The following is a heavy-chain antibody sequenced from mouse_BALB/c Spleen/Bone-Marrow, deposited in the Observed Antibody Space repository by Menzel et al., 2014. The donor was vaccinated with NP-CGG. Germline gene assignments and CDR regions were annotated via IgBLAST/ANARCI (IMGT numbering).Heavy chain of an antibody. CDR2: IWAGGST. CDR1: GFSLTSYG. Sequence: QVQLQQSGPGLVAPSQSLSITCTVSGFSLTSYGVHWVRQPPGKGLEWLGVIWAGGSTNYNSALMSRLSISKDNSKSQVFLKMNSLQTDDTDMYYCARVIRYESYFDYWGQGTTLTVSS. J-gene: IGHJ2*01. V-gene: IGHV2-9*02. D-gene: IGHD2-14*01. CDR3: ARVIRYESYFDY.